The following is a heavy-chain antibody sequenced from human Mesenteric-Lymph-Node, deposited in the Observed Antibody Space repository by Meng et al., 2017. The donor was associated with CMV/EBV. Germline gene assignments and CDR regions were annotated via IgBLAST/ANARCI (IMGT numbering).Heavy chain of an antibody. CDR2: ISSSSSYI. J-gene: IGHJ4*02. CDR1: GFTFSSYS. CDR3: VRVVSSVLWYFDY. V-gene: IGHV3-21*01. D-gene: IGHD5/OR15-5a*01. Sequence: GGSLRLSCAASGFTFSSYSMNWVRQAPGKGLEWVSSISSSSSYIYYADSVKGRFTISRDNAKNSLYLQMNSLRAEDTAVYYCVRVVSSVLWYFDYWGQGTLVTVSS.